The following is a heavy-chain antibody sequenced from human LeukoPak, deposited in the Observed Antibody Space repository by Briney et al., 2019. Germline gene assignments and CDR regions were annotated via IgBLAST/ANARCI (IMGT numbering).Heavy chain of an antibody. CDR2: IYYTGST. CDR3: ARHRAYSSSSPFDY. J-gene: IGHJ4*02. CDR1: GGSLSSYY. Sequence: SETLSLTCTVSGGSLSSYYWSWIRQSPGKGLEWIGYIYYTGSTNYNPSLKSRVTMFVDMSKNQFSLRLSSVTAADTAVYYCARHRAYSSSSPFDYWGQGTLVTVSS. D-gene: IGHD6-6*01. V-gene: IGHV4-59*08.